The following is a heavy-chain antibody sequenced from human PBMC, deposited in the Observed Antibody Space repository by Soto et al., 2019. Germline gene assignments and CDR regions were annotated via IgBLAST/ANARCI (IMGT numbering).Heavy chain of an antibody. J-gene: IGHJ4*02. D-gene: IGHD3-3*01. CDR1: GFTFSSFW. CDR2: ISGEGNNA. Sequence: EVQLVESGGGLVQPGGSLRLSCAASGFTFSSFWMHWVRQAPGKGLVWVSRISGEGNNAVYADSVKGRFTVSRDNAKNTLDLQMNSLRADDPALYYCVRNRGTFLRDGVEYWGPGILVTVSS. V-gene: IGHV3-74*01. CDR3: VRNRGTFLRDGVEY.